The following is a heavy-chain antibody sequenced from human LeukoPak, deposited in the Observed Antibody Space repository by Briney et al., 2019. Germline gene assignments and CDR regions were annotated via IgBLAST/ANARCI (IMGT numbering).Heavy chain of an antibody. J-gene: IGHJ5*02. CDR1: GYTFTSDY. CDR2: INPSGGST. V-gene: IGHV1-46*01. Sequence: ASVKVSCKASGYTFTSDYMHWVRQAPGQGLEWMGIINPSGGSTSYAQKFQGRVTMTRDTSTSTVYMELSSLRSEDTAVYYCARAGDIVVVPAAANWFDPWGQGTLVTVSS. D-gene: IGHD2-2*01. CDR3: ARAGDIVVVPAAANWFDP.